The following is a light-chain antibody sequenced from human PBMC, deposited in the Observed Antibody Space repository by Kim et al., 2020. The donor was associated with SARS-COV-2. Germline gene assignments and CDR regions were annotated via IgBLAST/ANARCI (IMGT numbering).Light chain of an antibody. CDR1: KLGDKY. V-gene: IGLV3-1*01. J-gene: IGLJ1*01. Sequence: SYELTRPPSVSVSPGQTASITCSGDKLGDKYACWYQQKPGQSPVLVIYQDSKRPSGIPERFSGSNSGNTATLTISGTQAMDEADYYCQAWDSSTGVFGTG. CDR2: QDS. CDR3: QAWDSSTGV.